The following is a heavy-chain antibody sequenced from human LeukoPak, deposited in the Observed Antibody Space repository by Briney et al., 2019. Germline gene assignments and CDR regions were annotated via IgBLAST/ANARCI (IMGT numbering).Heavy chain of an antibody. D-gene: IGHD6-19*01. Sequence: SEALSLTCAVYGGSFSGYYWSWIRLPPGKGLEWIGEINHSGSTNYNPSLKSRVTISVDTSKNQFSLKLSSVTAADTAVYYCARGGLRVWYSSGWHWFDPWGQGTLVTVSS. CDR1: GGSFSGYY. CDR3: ARGGLRVWYSSGWHWFDP. V-gene: IGHV4-34*01. J-gene: IGHJ5*02. CDR2: INHSGST.